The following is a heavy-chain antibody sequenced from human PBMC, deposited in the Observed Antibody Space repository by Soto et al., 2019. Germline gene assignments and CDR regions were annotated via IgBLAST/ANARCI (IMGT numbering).Heavy chain of an antibody. D-gene: IGHD2-15*01. J-gene: IGHJ3*02. CDR3: AKNLLVTLPDGFDI. Sequence: ASVKVSCKASGYTFTGYYLHWVRQAPGRGLEWMGWIDPSNGDTNYAQNFQGSVTMTWDTFITTAYMELTRLRSDDTAVYYCAKNLLVTLPDGFDIWGQGTMVTDSS. CDR1: GYTFTGYY. CDR2: IDPSNGDT. V-gene: IGHV1-2*02.